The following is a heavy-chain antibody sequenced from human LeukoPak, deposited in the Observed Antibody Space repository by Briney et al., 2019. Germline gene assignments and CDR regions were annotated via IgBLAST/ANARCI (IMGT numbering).Heavy chain of an antibody. Sequence: ASVKVSCKASGYTFTSYDINWARQATGQGLEWMGWMNPNSGNTGYAQKFQGRVTITRNTSISTAYMELSSLRSEDTAVYYCARGGLTACSGGSCYSRFDYWGQGTLVTVSS. D-gene: IGHD2-15*01. V-gene: IGHV1-8*03. J-gene: IGHJ4*02. CDR3: ARGGLTACSGGSCYSRFDY. CDR1: GYTFTSYD. CDR2: MNPNSGNT.